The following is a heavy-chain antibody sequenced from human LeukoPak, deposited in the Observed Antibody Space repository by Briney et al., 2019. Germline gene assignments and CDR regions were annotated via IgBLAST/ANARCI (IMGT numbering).Heavy chain of an antibody. D-gene: IGHD2-2*01. Sequence: GGSLRLSCAASGFTFSSYWMTWVRQAPGKGLEWLANILPDGSQKYYVDSVEGRFTISRDNPKNSLYLQINNLRAEDTAVYYCGRLAHNVWYAIDFWGQGTLVTVSS. CDR2: ILPDGSQK. J-gene: IGHJ4*02. CDR1: GFTFSSYW. V-gene: IGHV3-7*01. CDR3: GRLAHNVWYAIDF.